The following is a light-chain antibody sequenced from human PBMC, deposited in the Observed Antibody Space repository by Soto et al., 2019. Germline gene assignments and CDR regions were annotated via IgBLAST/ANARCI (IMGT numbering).Light chain of an antibody. V-gene: IGLV2-14*03. CDR2: NVY. CDR3: SAYTVSRTYV. CDR1: SSDVGAYNF. Sequence: QSALTQPASVSGSPGQSITISCTGTSSDVGAYNFVSWHQQHPGKAPKLMIYNVYDRPSGISYRFSGSKSGNTASLTISGLQGEEEADYYCSAYTVSRTYVLGTGTKVTVL. J-gene: IGLJ1*01.